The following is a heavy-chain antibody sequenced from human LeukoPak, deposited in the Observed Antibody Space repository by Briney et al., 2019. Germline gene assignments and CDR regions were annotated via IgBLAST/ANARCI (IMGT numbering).Heavy chain of an antibody. CDR1: GFTVSSNY. D-gene: IGHD6-19*01. V-gene: IGHV3-53*01. CDR3: AREIAVAAAEGAFDI. CDR2: VYSGGST. J-gene: IGHJ3*02. Sequence: GGSLRLSCAASGFTVSSNYMSWVRQAPGKGLEWVSVVYSGGSTYYADSVKGRFTISRDNSKNTLYLQMNSLRAEDTAVYYCAREIAVAAAEGAFDIWGQGTMVTVSS.